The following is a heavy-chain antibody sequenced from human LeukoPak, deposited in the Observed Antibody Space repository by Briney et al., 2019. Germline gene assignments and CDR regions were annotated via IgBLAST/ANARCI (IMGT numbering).Heavy chain of an antibody. CDR2: INPSGGSI. CDR1: GYIFTSYY. D-gene: IGHD6-19*01. V-gene: IGHV1-46*01. Sequence: ASVKVSCKASGYIFTSYYMYWVRQAPGQGLEWMGIINPSGGSIRYAQKFQGRVTMTRDTSTSTVYMELSSLRSDDTAVYYCARGRGSGYSSGWSPSYFDDWGQGTLVTVSS. J-gene: IGHJ4*02. CDR3: ARGRGSGYSSGWSPSYFDD.